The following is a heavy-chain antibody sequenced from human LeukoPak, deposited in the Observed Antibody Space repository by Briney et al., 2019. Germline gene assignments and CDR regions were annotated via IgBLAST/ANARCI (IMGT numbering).Heavy chain of an antibody. V-gene: IGHV3-15*01. CDR2: IKSKTDGGTT. CDR3: TSKPMDYYGSGSLDY. Sequence: GGSLRLSCAASGFTFSNAWMSWVRQAPGKGLEWVGRIKSKTDGGTTDYAAPVKGRFTISRDDSKNTLYLQMNSLKTEDTAVYYCTSKPMDYYGSGSLDYWGQGTLVTVPS. J-gene: IGHJ4*02. D-gene: IGHD3-10*01. CDR1: GFTFSNAW.